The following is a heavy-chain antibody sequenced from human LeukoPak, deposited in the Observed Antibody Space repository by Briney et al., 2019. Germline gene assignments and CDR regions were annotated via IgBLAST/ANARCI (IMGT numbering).Heavy chain of an antibody. CDR1: GGSISSGGYY. J-gene: IGHJ4*02. CDR2: IYYSGST. V-gene: IGHV4-31*03. D-gene: IGHD4-17*01. Sequence: SQTLSLTCTVSGGSISSGGYYWSWIRQHPGKGLEWIGYIYYSGSTYYNPSLKSRVTISVDTSKNQFSLKLSSVTAAGTAVYYCARALRHDYGAYGRGGGIDYWGQGTLVTVSS. CDR3: ARALRHDYGAYGRGGGIDY.